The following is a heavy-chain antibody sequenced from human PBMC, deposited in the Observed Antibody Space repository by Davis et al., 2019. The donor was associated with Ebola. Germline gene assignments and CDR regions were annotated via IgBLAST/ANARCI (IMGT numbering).Heavy chain of an antibody. V-gene: IGHV3-21*01. Sequence: PGGSLRLSCAASGFTFSTYSMSWVRQAPGKGLEWVPSIISDSDYIYYADSVKGRFTISRDNAKNSLYLQMNSLRSEDTAVYYCARGGAFVVVVAATPYWFDPWGQGTLVTVSS. J-gene: IGHJ5*02. CDR1: GFTFSTYS. D-gene: IGHD2-15*01. CDR3: ARGGAFVVVVAATPYWFDP. CDR2: IISDSDYI.